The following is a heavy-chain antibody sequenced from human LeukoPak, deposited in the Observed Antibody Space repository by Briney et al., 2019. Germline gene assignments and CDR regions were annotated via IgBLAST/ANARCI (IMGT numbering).Heavy chain of an antibody. J-gene: IGHJ6*02. CDR3: ARSSGLWLSEIYYSYHGFDG. Sequence: SETLSLTCAVYGGSFSGYYWSWIRQSPGKGLEWIGEINHRGSTNYNPSLRSRVTISVDTSKNQFSLKLSSVTAADTAVYYCARSSGLWLSEIYYSYHGFDGWGQGITVTVSS. D-gene: IGHD5-12*01. CDR1: GGSFSGYY. V-gene: IGHV4-34*01. CDR2: INHRGST.